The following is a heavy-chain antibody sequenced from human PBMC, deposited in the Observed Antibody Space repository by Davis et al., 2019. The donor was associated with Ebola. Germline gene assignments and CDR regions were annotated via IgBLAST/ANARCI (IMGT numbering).Heavy chain of an antibody. V-gene: IGHV3-21*04. CDR2: ISSSSSYI. CDR1: GFTFSSYS. Sequence: GESLKISCAASGFTFSSYSMNWVRQAPGKGLEWVSSISSSSSYIYYADSVKGRFTISRDNSKNTLYLQMNSLRAEDTAVYYCAKDRTPYYYDSSGYYRALFDYWGQGTLVTVSS. D-gene: IGHD3-22*01. J-gene: IGHJ4*02. CDR3: AKDRTPYYYDSSGYYRALFDY.